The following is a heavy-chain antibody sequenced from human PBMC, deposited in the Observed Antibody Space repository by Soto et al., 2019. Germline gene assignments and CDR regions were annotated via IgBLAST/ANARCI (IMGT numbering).Heavy chain of an antibody. CDR3: YSYGYDY. J-gene: IGHJ4*02. V-gene: IGHV1-18*01. CDR2: ISAYNGNT. CDR1: GYTFTSYG. D-gene: IGHD5-18*01. Sequence: ASVKVSCKASGYTFTSYGISWVRQAPGQGLEWMGWISAYNGNTNYAQKLQGRVTMTTDTSTSTAYMDPVDTATYYCARILGYSYGYDYWGQGTLVTVSS.